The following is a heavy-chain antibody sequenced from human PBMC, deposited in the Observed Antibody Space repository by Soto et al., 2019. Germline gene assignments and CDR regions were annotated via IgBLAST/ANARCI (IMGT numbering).Heavy chain of an antibody. CDR2: SKSKTDGGTT. CDR1: GFTFSNAW. V-gene: IGHV3-15*01. Sequence: PGGSLRLSCAASGFTFSNAWMSWVRQAPGKGLEWVGRSKSKTDGGTTDYAAPVKVRFTISRDDSKNTLYLQMNSLKIEDTAVYYCTTEQFDHDILTGYYSQAPYFEYWGQGTLVTVSS. CDR3: TTEQFDHDILTGYYSQAPYFEY. J-gene: IGHJ4*02. D-gene: IGHD3-9*01.